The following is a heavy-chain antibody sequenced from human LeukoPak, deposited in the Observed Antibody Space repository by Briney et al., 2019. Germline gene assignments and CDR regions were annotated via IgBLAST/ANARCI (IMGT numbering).Heavy chain of an antibody. D-gene: IGHD6-13*01. CDR2: IIPILGIA. CDR1: RGTFSSYA. J-gene: IGHJ4*02. CDR3: ARDFSSRIPYFDY. Sequence: SVKVSCKASRGTFSSYATSWVRQAPGQGLEWMGRIIPILGIANYAQKFQGRVTITADKSTSTAYMELSSLRSEDTAVYCCARDFSSRIPYFDYWGQGTLVTVSS. V-gene: IGHV1-69*04.